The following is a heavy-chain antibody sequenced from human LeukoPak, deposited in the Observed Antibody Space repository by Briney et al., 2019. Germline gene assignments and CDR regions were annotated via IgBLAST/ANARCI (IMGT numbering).Heavy chain of an antibody. Sequence: LRLSCAASGFSFGDYAMHWVRQAPGKGLEWVSGITWNSDIKAYADAVKGRFTVSRDNAKNSLYLQMNSLRSDDTALYYCARAPISGSYSQYFYMDVWGKGTTVTISS. J-gene: IGHJ6*03. CDR1: GFSFGDYA. V-gene: IGHV3-9*01. CDR2: ITWNSDIK. CDR3: ARAPISGSYSQYFYMDV. D-gene: IGHD3-10*01.